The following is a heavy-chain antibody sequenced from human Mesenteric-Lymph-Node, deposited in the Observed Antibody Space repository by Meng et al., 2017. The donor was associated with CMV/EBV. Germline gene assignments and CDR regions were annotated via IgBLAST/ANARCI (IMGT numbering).Heavy chain of an antibody. J-gene: IGHJ4*02. CDR3: ARDHGGATTFPDY. Sequence: CKASGYTFTSYGISWVRQAPGQGLEWMGWISAYNGNTNYAQKLQDKVTMTTYTSTSTAYMELRSLRPDDTAVYYCARDHGGATTFPDYWGQGTLVTVSS. CDR2: ISAYNGNT. D-gene: IGHD1-26*01. V-gene: IGHV1-18*01. CDR1: GYTFTSYG.